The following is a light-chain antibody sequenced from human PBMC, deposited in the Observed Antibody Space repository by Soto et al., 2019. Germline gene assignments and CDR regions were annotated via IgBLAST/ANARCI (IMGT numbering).Light chain of an antibody. CDR3: AAWYDSLNCYV. J-gene: IGLJ1*01. V-gene: IGLV1-44*01. CDR1: SSNIGSNT. CDR2: SNN. Sequence: QSVLTQPPSASGTPGQGVTISCSGSSSNIGSNTVNWYQQLPGTAPKLLIYSNNQRPSGVPDRFSGSKSGTSASPAISGLQSEDEDDYYSAAWYDSLNCYVFGTGTKVTVL.